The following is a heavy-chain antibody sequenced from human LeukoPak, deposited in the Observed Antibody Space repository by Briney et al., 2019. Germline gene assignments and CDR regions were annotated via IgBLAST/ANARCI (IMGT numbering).Heavy chain of an antibody. J-gene: IGHJ4*02. V-gene: IGHV4-61*01. CDR1: GGSVSSGRYY. CDR3: ARDGRDTAMVPYYFDY. D-gene: IGHD5-18*01. Sequence: SETLSLTCTVSGGSVSSGRYYWSWIRQPPGKGLEWIGYIYYSGSTNYNPSLKSRVTISVDTSKNQFSLKLSSVTAADTAVYYCARDGRDTAMVPYYFDYWGQGTLVTVSS. CDR2: IYYSGST.